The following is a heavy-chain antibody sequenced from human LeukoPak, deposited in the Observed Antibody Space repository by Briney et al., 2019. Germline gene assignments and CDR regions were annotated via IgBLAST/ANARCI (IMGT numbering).Heavy chain of an antibody. CDR1: GGSISSSSYY. J-gene: IGHJ4*02. CDR2: IYYSGST. D-gene: IGHD3-22*01. Sequence: PSETLSLTCTVSGGSISSSSYYWGWIRQPPGKGLEWIGSIYYSGSTYYNPSLKSRVTISVDTSKNQFSLKLSSVTAADTAVFYCARLQEHGYDSSGYHIWGRGTLVTVSS. CDR3: ARLQEHGYDSSGYHI. V-gene: IGHV4-39*01.